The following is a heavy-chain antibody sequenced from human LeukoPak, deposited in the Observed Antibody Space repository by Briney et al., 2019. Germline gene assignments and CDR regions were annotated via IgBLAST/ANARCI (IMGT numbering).Heavy chain of an antibody. CDR3: ARDAIYGGWLDP. CDR1: GASVSSETYY. CDR2: MYVSGKT. D-gene: IGHD4/OR15-4a*01. Sequence: TLSLTCSVSGASVSSETYYWTWIRQPAGKSLEWIGRMYVSGKTDYSPSLKGRVTISVDTSRNQFSLTLNSVTAADTAVYYCARDAIYGGWLDPWGQGTLVTVSS. V-gene: IGHV4-61*02. J-gene: IGHJ5*02.